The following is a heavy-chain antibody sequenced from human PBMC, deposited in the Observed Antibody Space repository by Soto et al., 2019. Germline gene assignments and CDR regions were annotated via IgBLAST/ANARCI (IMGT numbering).Heavy chain of an antibody. CDR2: VELDGSER. D-gene: IGHD5-12*01. CDR3: ARDPIRRDGYVFDS. J-gene: IGHJ5*01. Sequence: PGGSLRLSCEAYGFTFSNYWMGWVRQAPGKGLEWVANVELDGSERYYVDSVKGRFTISRGNAKNSVYLQMNSLRAEDSAIYYCARDPIRRDGYVFDSWGQGALVTVSS. CDR1: GFTFSNYW. V-gene: IGHV3-7*01.